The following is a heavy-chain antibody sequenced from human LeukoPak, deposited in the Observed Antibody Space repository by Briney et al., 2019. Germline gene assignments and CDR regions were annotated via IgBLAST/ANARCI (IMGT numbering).Heavy chain of an antibody. V-gene: IGHV4-39*02. J-gene: IGHJ4*02. D-gene: IGHD3-22*01. CDR3: ARETYYYDSSGYSNPDY. CDR1: GDSISSSSYY. Sequence: SETLSLTCTVSGDSISSSSYYWGWIRQPPGKGLEWIGSIYYSGSTYYNPSLKSRVTISVDTSKNQFSLKLSSVTAADTAVYYCARETYYYDSSGYSNPDYWGQGTLVTVSS. CDR2: IYYSGST.